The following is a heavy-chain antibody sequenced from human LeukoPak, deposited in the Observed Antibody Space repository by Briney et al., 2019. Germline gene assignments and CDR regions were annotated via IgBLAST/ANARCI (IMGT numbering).Heavy chain of an antibody. D-gene: IGHD4-17*01. CDR1: GFTFSNAW. J-gene: IGHJ3*02. V-gene: IGHV3-11*06. CDR3: ARGAYGDAPSKDAFDI. CDR2: ISASSNYR. Sequence: KSGGSLRLSCAASGFTFSNAWMSWIRQAPGKGLEWVSQISASSNYRKYADSVKGRFTISRDNAKNSLYLQMNSLRAEDTAVYYCARGAYGDAPSKDAFDIWGQGTMVTVSS.